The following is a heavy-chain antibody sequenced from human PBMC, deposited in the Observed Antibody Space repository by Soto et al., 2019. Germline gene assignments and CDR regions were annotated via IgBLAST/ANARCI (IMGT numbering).Heavy chain of an antibody. CDR2: ISHSGST. CDR1: SDSVSSYY. CDR3: ARGRTGYYYYMDV. Sequence: QVQLQESGPGLVKSSETLSLTCTVSSDSVSSYYWSWIRQPPGKGLEWIGYISHSGSTNYNPSLKSRVSISLDTSKSQFSLRLNSVTAADTAVYYCARGRTGYYYYMDVWGKGTTVTVSS. V-gene: IGHV4-59*02. J-gene: IGHJ6*03.